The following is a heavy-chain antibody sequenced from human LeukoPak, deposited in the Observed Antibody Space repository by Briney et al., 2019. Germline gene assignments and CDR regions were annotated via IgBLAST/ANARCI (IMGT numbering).Heavy chain of an antibody. CDR2: ISGSGGST. V-gene: IGHV3-23*01. CDR1: GFTFSSYA. D-gene: IGHD3-22*01. J-gene: IGHJ4*02. CDR3: AKVFDYYDSSGYYLDY. Sequence: GGSLRLSCAASGFTFSSYAMSWVRQAPGKGLEWVSAISGSGGSTYYADSVKGRFTISRDNSKNTLYLQMNSLRAEDTAVYYCAKVFDYYDSSGYYLDYWGQGTLVTVSS.